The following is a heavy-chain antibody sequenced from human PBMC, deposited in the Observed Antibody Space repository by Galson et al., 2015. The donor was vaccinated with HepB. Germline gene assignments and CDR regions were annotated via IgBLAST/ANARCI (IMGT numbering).Heavy chain of an antibody. CDR1: GYTFTSYA. D-gene: IGHD3-22*01. Sequence: SVKVSCKASGYTFTSYAMHWVRQAPGQRLEWMGWINAGNGNTKYSQKFQGRVTITRDTSASTAYMELSSLRSEDTAVYYCARAGLGSSGYYHDAFDIWGQGTMVTVSS. J-gene: IGHJ3*02. CDR3: ARAGLGSSGYYHDAFDI. CDR2: INAGNGNT. V-gene: IGHV1-3*01.